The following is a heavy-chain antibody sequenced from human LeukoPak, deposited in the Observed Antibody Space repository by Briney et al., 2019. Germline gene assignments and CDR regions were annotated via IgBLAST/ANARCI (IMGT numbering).Heavy chain of an antibody. CDR3: ARDYGWSFAN. Sequence: PGGSLRLSCTSSGFIFSSHWMNWVRQAPGKGPEWVANIKYDGSEQYYVDSVKGRLSISRDNTKNLLYLQMNSLRVEDTAVYYCARDYGWSFANWGQGTLVTVSS. J-gene: IGHJ4*02. D-gene: IGHD3-10*01. CDR2: IKYDGSEQ. V-gene: IGHV3-7*03. CDR1: GFIFSSHW.